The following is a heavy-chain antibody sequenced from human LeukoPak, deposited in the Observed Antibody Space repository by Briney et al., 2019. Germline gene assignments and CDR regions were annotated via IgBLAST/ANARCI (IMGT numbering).Heavy chain of an antibody. Sequence: GGSLRLSCVGSGFTFSDYAIHWVRQAPGKGLEWVAVSAHDEVGKQFADSVKGRFTLSRDNSRDSVHLQMNRLRGEDTAVYYCAKDRGYGEHEPFEPWGLGSLVTVSS. V-gene: IGHV3-30*18. D-gene: IGHD4/OR15-4a*01. CDR2: SAHDEVGK. J-gene: IGHJ5*02. CDR3: AKDRGYGEHEPFEP. CDR1: GFTFSDYA.